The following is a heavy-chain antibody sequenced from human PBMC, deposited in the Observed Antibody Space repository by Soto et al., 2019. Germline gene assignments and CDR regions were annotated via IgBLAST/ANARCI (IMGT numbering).Heavy chain of an antibody. V-gene: IGHV3-53*01. CDR1: GFTVSSNY. J-gene: IGHJ6*02. Sequence: PGGSLRLSCAASGFTVSSNYMSWVRQAPGKXLEWVSVIYSGGSTYYADSVKGRFTISRDNSKNTLYLQMNSLRAEDTAVYYCARDLTVAVAGTPTYGMDVWGQGTTVTVSS. CDR3: ARDLTVAVAGTPTYGMDV. D-gene: IGHD6-19*01. CDR2: IYSGGST.